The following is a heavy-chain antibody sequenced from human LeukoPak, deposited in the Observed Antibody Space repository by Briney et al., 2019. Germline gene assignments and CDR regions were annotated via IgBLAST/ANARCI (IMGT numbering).Heavy chain of an antibody. J-gene: IGHJ4*02. Sequence: GESLKISCKGSGYNFTSYWIGWGRQLPGKGLEWMGIIYPGDSDTRYSPSFQGQVTISADKSISTAYLQWSSLKASDTAMYYCARLLTPPYGGKGDYWGQGTLVTVSS. D-gene: IGHD4/OR15-4a*01. V-gene: IGHV5-51*01. CDR3: ARLLTPPYGGKGDY. CDR1: GYNFTSYW. CDR2: IYPGDSDT.